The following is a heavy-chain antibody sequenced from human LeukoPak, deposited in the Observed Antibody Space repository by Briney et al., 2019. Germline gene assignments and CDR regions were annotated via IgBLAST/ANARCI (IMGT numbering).Heavy chain of an antibody. CDR2: ISGSGTII. V-gene: IGHV3-48*03. Sequence: GGSLRLSCAACGLTFSSCEMNWVRQAPGKEPEWISFISGSGTIIYYADPVKGRFTIARDNAKNSVYLQMNSLRAEDTAVYYCARLRKIPVFGVVTKSTSYFDYWGQGTLVTVSS. CDR1: GLTFSSCE. J-gene: IGHJ4*02. CDR3: ARLRKIPVFGVVTKSTSYFDY. D-gene: IGHD3-3*01.